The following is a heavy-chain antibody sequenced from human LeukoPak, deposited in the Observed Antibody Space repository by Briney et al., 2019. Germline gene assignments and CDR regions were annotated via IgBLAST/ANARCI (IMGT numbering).Heavy chain of an antibody. J-gene: IGHJ5*02. V-gene: IGHV1-46*03. Sequence: ASVKVSCKASGYTITNNWMHWVRQAPGQGLEWMGVINPSGTGTSYAQEFQDRITMSRDTSTSTVYMELSSLRSEDTAFYYCATDHSMANTAWWFDPWGQGTLVTVSS. CDR3: ATDHSMANTAWWFDP. CDR1: GYTITNNW. CDR2: INPSGTGT. D-gene: IGHD5-24*01.